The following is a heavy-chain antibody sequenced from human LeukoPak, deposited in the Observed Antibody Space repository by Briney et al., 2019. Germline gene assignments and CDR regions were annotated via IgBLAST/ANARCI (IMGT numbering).Heavy chain of an antibody. CDR3: AKGLIAVAGSLGSY. V-gene: IGHV3-23*01. CDR1: GFTFSSYA. D-gene: IGHD6-19*01. Sequence: GRSLRLSCAASGFTFSSYAMSWVRQAPGKGLEWVSAISGSGGSTYYADSVKGRFTISRDNSKNTLYLQMNSLRAEDTAVYYCAKGLIAVAGSLGSYWGQGTLVTVSS. J-gene: IGHJ4*02. CDR2: ISGSGGST.